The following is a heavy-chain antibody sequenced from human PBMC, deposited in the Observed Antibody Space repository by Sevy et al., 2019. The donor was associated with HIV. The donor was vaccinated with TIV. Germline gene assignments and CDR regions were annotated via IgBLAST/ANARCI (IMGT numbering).Heavy chain of an antibody. D-gene: IGHD2-15*01. Sequence: GESLKISCAASGFTFSTYAMNWVRQAPGKGLEWVSAVSGSAGSTYYADSVKGRFTISRDNSKNTLYLQMNSLRAEDTAVYYCAKGDRTFYGMDVWGQGTTVTVSS. CDR1: GFTFSTYA. CDR2: VSGSAGST. CDR3: AKGDRTFYGMDV. J-gene: IGHJ6*02. V-gene: IGHV3-23*01.